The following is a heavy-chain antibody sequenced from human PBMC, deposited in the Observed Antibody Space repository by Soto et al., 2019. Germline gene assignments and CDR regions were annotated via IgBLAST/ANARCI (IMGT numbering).Heavy chain of an antibody. D-gene: IGHD5-12*01. CDR3: ARDLRAGGWFDP. CDR2: IYYSGST. Sequence: SETLSLTCTVSGGSISSGGYYWSWIRQHPGRGLEWIGYIYYSGSTYYNPSLKSRVTISVDTSKNQFSLKLSSVTAADTAVYYCARDLRAGGWFDPWGQGTMVTVYS. V-gene: IGHV4-31*03. J-gene: IGHJ5*02. CDR1: GGSISSGGYY.